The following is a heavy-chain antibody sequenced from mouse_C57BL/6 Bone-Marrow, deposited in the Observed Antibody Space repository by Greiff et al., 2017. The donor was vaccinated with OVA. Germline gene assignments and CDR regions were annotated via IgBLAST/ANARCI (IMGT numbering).Heavy chain of an antibody. Sequence: VQLKESGPELVKPGASVKISCKASGYSFTGYYMNWVKQSPEKSLEWIGEINPSTGGTTYNQKFKAKATLTVDKSSSTAYMQLKSLTSEDSAVYYCARKDIYYDYDGWFAYWGQGTLVTVSA. CDR1: GYSFTGYY. V-gene: IGHV1-42*01. D-gene: IGHD2-4*01. J-gene: IGHJ3*01. CDR2: INPSTGGT. CDR3: ARKDIYYDYDGWFAY.